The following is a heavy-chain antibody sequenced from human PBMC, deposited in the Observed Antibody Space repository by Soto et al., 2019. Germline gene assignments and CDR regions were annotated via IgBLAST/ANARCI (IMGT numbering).Heavy chain of an antibody. Sequence: QVQLVQSGAEVKKPGASVKVSCKAFGYTFTTYGINWVRQAPGQGLEWMGWVSPYNGDTTYAQKVQGRVTMNTDTATRTAYLELGSLRSDDTAVYYCAREVGHMDVWGQGTTVTVSS. V-gene: IGHV1-18*04. CDR1: GYTFTTYG. CDR3: AREVGHMDV. CDR2: VSPYNGDT. J-gene: IGHJ6*02.